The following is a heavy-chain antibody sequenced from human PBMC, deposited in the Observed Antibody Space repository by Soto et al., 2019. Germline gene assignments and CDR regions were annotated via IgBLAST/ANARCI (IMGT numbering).Heavy chain of an antibody. CDR2: IYWDDDK. CDR3: EHIHSAAAGSGINWFAS. V-gene: IGHV2-5*02. CDR1: GFSISTTGVN. J-gene: IGHJ5*01. D-gene: IGHD6-13*01. Sequence: QITLRESGPTLVKPTQTLTLTCTFSGFSISTTGVNVGWIRQPPGKALEWLALIYWDDDKCYSSSLKSRLTITKDTSKNQVVLTMTNMDPVDTSTYYCEHIHSAAAGSGINWFASWGPGTLVPVSS.